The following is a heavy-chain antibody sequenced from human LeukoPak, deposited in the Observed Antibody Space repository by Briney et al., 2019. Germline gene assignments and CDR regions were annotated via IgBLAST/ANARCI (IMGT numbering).Heavy chain of an antibody. V-gene: IGHV3-9*01. CDR2: ISWNSGSI. Sequence: GGSLRLSCAASGLTFDDYAMHWVRQAPGKGLEWVSGISWNSGSIGYADSVKGRFTISRDNAKNSLYLQMNSLRAEDTALYYCAKEMNALDIWGQGTMVTVSS. CDR3: AKEMNALDI. J-gene: IGHJ3*02. CDR1: GLTFDDYA.